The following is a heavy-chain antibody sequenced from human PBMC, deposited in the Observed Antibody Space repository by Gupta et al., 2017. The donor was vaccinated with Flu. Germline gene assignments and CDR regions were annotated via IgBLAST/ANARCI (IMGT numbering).Heavy chain of an antibody. D-gene: IGHD2-2*01. V-gene: IGHV1-3*01. CDR2: FNAGNGNT. Sequence: QVQLVQSGAEVKKPGASVKVSCKASGYTFTSYAMHWVRRAPGQRLEWMGWFNAGNGNTKYSQKFQGRVTITRDTSASTAYMELSSLRSEDTAVYYCARGGEYQLLYNWFDPWGQGTLVTVSS. CDR1: GYTFTSYA. CDR3: ARGGEYQLLYNWFDP. J-gene: IGHJ5*02.